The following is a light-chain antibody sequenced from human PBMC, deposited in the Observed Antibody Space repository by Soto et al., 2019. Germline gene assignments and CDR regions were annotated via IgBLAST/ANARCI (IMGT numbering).Light chain of an antibody. Sequence: EIVMTQSPATLSVSPGERATLSCRASHSVGNNLAWYQQKLGQAPRLLIYGASTRAAGIPARFSGSVSGTEFTLTISSLQSDDFAFYYCQHFDNWPPGYTFGQGTKLEIK. CDR1: HSVGNN. CDR2: GAS. J-gene: IGKJ2*01. CDR3: QHFDNWPPGYT. V-gene: IGKV3-15*01.